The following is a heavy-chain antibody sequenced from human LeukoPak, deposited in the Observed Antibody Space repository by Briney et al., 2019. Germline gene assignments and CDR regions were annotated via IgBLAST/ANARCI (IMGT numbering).Heavy chain of an antibody. V-gene: IGHV4-4*09. CDR3: ARQSCSSTSCPHRNVFDI. J-gene: IGHJ3*02. Sequence: SETLSLTCTVSGGSIIGYYWTWIRQPPGKGLEWIGYIYTSGSTNYNPCLKSRVTTSVDMSKNQFSLQLSSVTAADTAVYYCARQSCSSTSCPHRNVFDIWGQGTMVTVSP. CDR2: IYTSGST. CDR1: GGSIIGYY. D-gene: IGHD2-2*01.